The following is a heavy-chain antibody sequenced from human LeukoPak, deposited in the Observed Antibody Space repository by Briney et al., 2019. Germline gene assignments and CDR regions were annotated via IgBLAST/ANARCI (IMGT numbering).Heavy chain of an antibody. Sequence: ASVKVSCKASGYTFTSYGISWVRQAPGQGLEWMGGIIPIFGTANYAQKFQGRVTITADESTSTAYMELSSLRPEDTAVYYCAREYYYDSSGYLGVWGKGTTVTISS. D-gene: IGHD3-22*01. CDR1: GYTFTSYG. CDR3: AREYYYDSSGYLGV. V-gene: IGHV1-69*13. J-gene: IGHJ6*04. CDR2: IIPIFGTA.